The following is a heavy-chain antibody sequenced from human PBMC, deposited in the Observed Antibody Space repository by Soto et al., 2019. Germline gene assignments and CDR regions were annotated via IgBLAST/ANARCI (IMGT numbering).Heavy chain of an antibody. Sequence: EVQLVESGGGLVQPGGSLRLSCAASGFTFSSYWMSWVRQAPGKGLEWVANIKQDGSEKYYVDSVKGRFTISRDNAKNSLYLQMNSLRAEDTAVYYCARYEKYYDYIWGSYRQGGYFDPWGQGTLVTVSS. CDR3: ARYEKYYDYIWGSYRQGGYFDP. CDR2: IKQDGSEK. D-gene: IGHD3-16*02. V-gene: IGHV3-7*01. CDR1: GFTFSSYW. J-gene: IGHJ5*02.